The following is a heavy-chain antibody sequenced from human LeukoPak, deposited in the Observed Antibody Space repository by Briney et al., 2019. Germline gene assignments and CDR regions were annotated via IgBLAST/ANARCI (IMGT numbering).Heavy chain of an antibody. CDR1: GFTFSTYS. D-gene: IGHD4-17*01. J-gene: IGHJ6*03. CDR3: ARDRRTVTSRGVYFYYMDV. V-gene: IGHV3-48*01. CDR2: TSSTGITI. Sequence: GGALRLSCAASGFTFSTYSMNWVRPAPGKGLEWLSYTSSTGITIYYADSVKGRFTISRDNGKNSLYLQMNSLRAEDTAVYYCARDRRTVTSRGVYFYYMDVWGKGTTVTVSS.